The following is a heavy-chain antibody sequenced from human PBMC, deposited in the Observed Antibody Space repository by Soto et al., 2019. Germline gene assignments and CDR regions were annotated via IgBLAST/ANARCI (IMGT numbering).Heavy chain of an antibody. CDR2: IRNTPYGGTT. J-gene: IGHJ5*02. CDR1: GFRISEHA. Sequence: RLSCNCYGFRISEHAITWDLHAQGKDLERVGFIRNTPYGGTTDYAASERGRFTISRDDSESIAYLQMNSLKNEDSGVYYCSRGSFGYYGPWGPGTLVTV. CDR3: SRGSFGYYGP. D-gene: IGHD2-2*03. V-gene: IGHV3-49*04.